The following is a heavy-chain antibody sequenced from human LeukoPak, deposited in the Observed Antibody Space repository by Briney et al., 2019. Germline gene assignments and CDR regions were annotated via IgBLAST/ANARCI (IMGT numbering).Heavy chain of an antibody. CDR3: ARDPYHEILPGYGSAMAH. V-gene: IGHV1-18*01. CDR2: ISTNSDEI. CDR1: GYTFTRYG. Sequence: ASVKVSCKASGYTFTRYGISWVRQAPGEGLEWMGWISTNSDEILYARRFQGRVTLTTDTSASTVYMEVRSLRSDDTAVYYCARDPYHEILPGYGSAMAHWGQGTRVTVSS. D-gene: IGHD3-9*01. J-gene: IGHJ4*02.